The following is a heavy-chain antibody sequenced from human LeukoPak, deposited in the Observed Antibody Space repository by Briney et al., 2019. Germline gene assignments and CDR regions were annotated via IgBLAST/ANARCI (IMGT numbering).Heavy chain of an antibody. CDR1: GFTFSTYG. Sequence: GGSLRLSCAASGFTFSTYGMHWVRQAPGKGLEWGTFIRYDGSDKHYADSVKGRFTISRDNSKNTVYLQMNSLRAGDTAFYYCVKGGVSPTFTHIFDIWGQGTIVTVSS. D-gene: IGHD2/OR15-2a*01. CDR2: IRYDGSDK. J-gene: IGHJ3*02. V-gene: IGHV3-30*02. CDR3: VKGGVSPTFTHIFDI.